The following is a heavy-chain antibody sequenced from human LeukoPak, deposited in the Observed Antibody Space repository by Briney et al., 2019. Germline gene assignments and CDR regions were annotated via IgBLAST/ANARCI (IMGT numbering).Heavy chain of an antibody. J-gene: IGHJ5*02. V-gene: IGHV4-34*01. Sequence: SETLSLTCAVYGGSFSGYYWSWIRQPPGKGLEWIGEINHSGSTNYNPSLKGRVTISVDTSKNQFSLKLSSVTAADTAVYYCAREIVQYDYVWGSYRRRGWFDPWGQGTLVTVSS. CDR2: INHSGST. D-gene: IGHD3-16*02. CDR1: GGSFSGYY. CDR3: AREIVQYDYVWGSYRRRGWFDP.